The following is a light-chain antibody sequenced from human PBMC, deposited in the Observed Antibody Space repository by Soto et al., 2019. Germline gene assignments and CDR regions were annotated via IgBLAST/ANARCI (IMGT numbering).Light chain of an antibody. CDR2: RNN. J-gene: IGLJ2*01. CDR1: SSNIGSNY. Sequence: QSVLTQPPSASGTPGQRVTISCSGSSSNIGSNYVYWYQQLQGTAPKLLIYRNNQRPSGVPARFSGSKSGTSASLASSGLRSEDEADYYCAAWDDSLSGRVVFGGGTKLTVL. V-gene: IGLV1-47*01. CDR3: AAWDDSLSGRVV.